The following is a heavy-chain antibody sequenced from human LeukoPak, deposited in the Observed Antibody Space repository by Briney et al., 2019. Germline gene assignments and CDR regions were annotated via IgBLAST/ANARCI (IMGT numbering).Heavy chain of an antibody. Sequence: GASVKVSCKASGYTFTGYYMHWVRQAPGQGLEWMGWINPNSGGTNYAQKFQGRVTMTRDTSISTAYMELSRLRSDDTAVYYCARDGGYCSSTSCAPYWYFDLWGRGTLVTVSS. CDR1: GYTFTGYY. CDR3: ARDGGYCSSTSCAPYWYFDL. CDR2: INPNSGGT. V-gene: IGHV1-2*02. D-gene: IGHD2-2*01. J-gene: IGHJ2*01.